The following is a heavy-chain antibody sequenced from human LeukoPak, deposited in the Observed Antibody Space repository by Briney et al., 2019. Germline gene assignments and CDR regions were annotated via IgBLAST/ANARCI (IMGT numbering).Heavy chain of an antibody. D-gene: IGHD6-19*01. J-gene: IGHJ4*02. CDR3: ARSHGWYASGRYYFDY. CDR2: IIPIPGMA. V-gene: IGHV1-69*04. Sequence: SVKVSCTASGGTFSFYAINWVRQAPGQGLEWMGRIIPIPGMANYALKFQGRVTITADSSPSTAYMEVSSLRSEDTAVYYCARSHGWYASGRYYFDYWGQGTLVTVSS. CDR1: GGTFSFYA.